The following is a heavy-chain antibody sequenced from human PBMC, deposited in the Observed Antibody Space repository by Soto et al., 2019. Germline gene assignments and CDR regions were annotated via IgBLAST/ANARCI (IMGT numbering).Heavy chain of an antibody. J-gene: IGHJ6*02. CDR2: IIPIFGTA. CDR3: ARDRYSSSSGGRDYYSYGMDV. CDR1: GGTFSSYA. D-gene: IGHD6-6*01. Sequence: QVQLVQSGAEVKKPGSSVKVSCKASGGTFSSYAISWVRQAPGQGLEWMGGIIPIFGTANYAQKFQGRVTITADESTSTAYMELSSLRSEDTAVYYCARDRYSSSSGGRDYYSYGMDVWGQGTTVTVSS. V-gene: IGHV1-69*12.